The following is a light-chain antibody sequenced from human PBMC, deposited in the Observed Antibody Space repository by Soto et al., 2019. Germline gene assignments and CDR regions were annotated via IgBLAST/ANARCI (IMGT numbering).Light chain of an antibody. J-gene: IGLJ3*02. CDR2: EVS. Sequence: QAVVTQPASVSGSPGQSITISCTGTSSDVGGYKYVSWYQQHPGKAPKLIIYEVSDRPSGVSNRFSGSKSGNTASLTISGLQAEDEADYYCSSYTGSSILGFGGGTKLTVL. CDR1: SSDVGGYKY. CDR3: SSYTGSSILG. V-gene: IGLV2-14*01.